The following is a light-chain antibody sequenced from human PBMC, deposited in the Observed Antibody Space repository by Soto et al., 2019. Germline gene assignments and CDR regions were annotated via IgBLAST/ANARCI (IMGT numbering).Light chain of an antibody. Sequence: DVQMTQSPSTLSASVGDRVTITCRASQHISGWLAWYQQKPGKAPELLIYKTSNLQTGVPSRFSGSAFGTEFTLTISSLQPDDSATYYCQQYNSLFCTFGQGTRVQIK. CDR2: KTS. V-gene: IGKV1-5*03. CDR3: QQYNSLFCT. CDR1: QHISGW. J-gene: IGKJ1*01.